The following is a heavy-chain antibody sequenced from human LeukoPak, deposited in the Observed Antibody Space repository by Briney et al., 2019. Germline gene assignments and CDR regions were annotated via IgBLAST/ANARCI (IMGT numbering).Heavy chain of an antibody. V-gene: IGHV3-21*01. J-gene: IGHJ3*02. CDR2: ISSSSSYI. CDR1: GFTFSSYS. D-gene: IGHD3-22*01. Sequence: GGSLRLSCAASGFTFSSYSMNWVRQAPGKGLERVSSISSSSSYIYYADSVKGRFTISRDNSKNTLYLQMNSLRAEDTAVYYCARGRQIVVWPYEAFDIWGQGTMVTVSS. CDR3: ARGRQIVVWPYEAFDI.